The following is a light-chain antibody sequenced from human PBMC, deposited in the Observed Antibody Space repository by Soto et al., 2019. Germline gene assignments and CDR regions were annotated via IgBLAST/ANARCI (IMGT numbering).Light chain of an antibody. J-gene: IGKJ4*01. Sequence: EIVMTQSPATLSVYPGERATLSCMARQSVSSNLAWYQQKPGQAPRLLLYGASTRATCIPARFSGSGSGTDFTITISCLQSEDFAVSSCQQYNNGTPVPFGGGTEVEI. CDR2: GAS. V-gene: IGKV3-15*01. CDR1: QSVSSN. CDR3: QQYNNGTPVP.